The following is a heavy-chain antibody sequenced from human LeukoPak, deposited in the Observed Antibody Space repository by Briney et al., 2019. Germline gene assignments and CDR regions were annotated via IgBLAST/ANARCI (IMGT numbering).Heavy chain of an antibody. Sequence: ASVKVSCKASGYTFTNYAMKWVRQAPGQGLEWMGWINTNSGNPTYAQGFTGRFVFSLDTSVSTAYLQISRLKAEDTAVYYCARVPFVVVGVTGNWFDSWGQGTLVTVSS. J-gene: IGHJ5*01. CDR2: INTNSGNP. CDR1: GYTFTNYA. V-gene: IGHV7-4-1*02. CDR3: ARVPFVVVGVTGNWFDS. D-gene: IGHD1-26*01.